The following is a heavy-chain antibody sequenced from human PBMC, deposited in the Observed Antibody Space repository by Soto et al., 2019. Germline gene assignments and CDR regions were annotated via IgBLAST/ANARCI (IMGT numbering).Heavy chain of an antibody. CDR2: IIPIFGTA. J-gene: IGHJ4*02. CDR1: GGTFSSYA. D-gene: IGHD5-12*01. CDR3: AGLPGGGDDLGFDY. Sequence: QVQLVQSGAEVKKPGSSVKVSCKASGGTFSSYAISWVRQAPGQGLEWMGGIIPIFGTANYAQKFQGRVRIPADEPTSTAYMELSSLRSEDTAVYYCAGLPGGGDDLGFDYWGQGPLVTVSS. V-gene: IGHV1-69*12.